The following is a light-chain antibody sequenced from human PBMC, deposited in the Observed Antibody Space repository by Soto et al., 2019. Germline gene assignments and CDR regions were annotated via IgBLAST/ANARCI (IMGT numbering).Light chain of an antibody. CDR1: SSDVGAYKY. Sequence: QSALTQPASVSGSPGESVTISCTGTSSDVGAYKYVSWYQQHPGKAPKLMIYEVSSRPSGVSNRFSGSKSGNTASLTISGLPADDEADYYCNSYAGDIIRFVFGTGTKVTAL. J-gene: IGLJ1*01. CDR2: EVS. V-gene: IGLV2-14*01. CDR3: NSYAGDIIRFV.